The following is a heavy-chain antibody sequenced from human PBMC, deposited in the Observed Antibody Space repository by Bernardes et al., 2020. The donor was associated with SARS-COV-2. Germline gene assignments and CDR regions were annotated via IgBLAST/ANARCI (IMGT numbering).Heavy chain of an antibody. V-gene: IGHV4-59*01. J-gene: IGHJ4*02. CDR1: GDSISSYH. CDR2: IQYSGRT. D-gene: IGHD2-8*02. Sequence: SETLSLTCSVSGDSISSYHWSWIRQPPGKGLEWNWCIQYSGRTNYNSSLKSRVTISVDTSRNQFSLKPTSVTAAYTAVYYCARDRGYCTGGGCSWLHWGQGTLVTVSS. CDR3: ARDRGYCTGGGCSWLH.